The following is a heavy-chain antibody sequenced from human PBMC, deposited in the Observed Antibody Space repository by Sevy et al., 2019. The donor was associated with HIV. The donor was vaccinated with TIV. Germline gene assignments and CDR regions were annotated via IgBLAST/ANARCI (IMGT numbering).Heavy chain of an antibody. J-gene: IGHJ4*02. Sequence: GGSLRLSCAASGFTFSNAWMSWVRQAPGKGLEWVGRIKSKTDGRTTDYAAPVKDRVTISRDNSKTTLYLQMNSLKTEDTAVYYCSTSYYYDSSGYCRPYYFDYWGQGTLVTVSS. D-gene: IGHD3-22*01. V-gene: IGHV3-15*01. CDR2: IKSKTDGRTT. CDR3: STSYYYDSSGYCRPYYFDY. CDR1: GFTFSNAW.